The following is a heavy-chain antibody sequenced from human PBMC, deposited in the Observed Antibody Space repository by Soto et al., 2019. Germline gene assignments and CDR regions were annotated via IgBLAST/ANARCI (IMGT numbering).Heavy chain of an antibody. CDR1: GGSISSGGYY. Sequence: QVQLQESGPGLVKASQTLSLTCNVSGGSISSGGYYWTWNRQHPGKGLEWIGNIHHSGSTFYNPSLKSRVSISVDTSKNQFSLKLSSVTAADTAVYFCVRGVLSWGQGTLVTVSS. D-gene: IGHD3-10*01. CDR3: VRGVLS. V-gene: IGHV4-31*03. CDR2: IHHSGST. J-gene: IGHJ1*01.